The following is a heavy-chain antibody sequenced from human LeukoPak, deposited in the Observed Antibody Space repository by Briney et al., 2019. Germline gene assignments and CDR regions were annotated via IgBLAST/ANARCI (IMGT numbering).Heavy chain of an antibody. CDR1: GFPFSNYA. CDR3: ASSTVTTLDGTDV. D-gene: IGHD4-17*01. Sequence: GGSLRLSCTASGFPFSNYAMSWVRQAPGKGPEWVSAISGSSSITFYGDSVKGRFTISRDNSKNTLYLQMNSLRVEDTAVYYCASSTVTTLDGTDVWGQGTTVTVSS. J-gene: IGHJ6*02. CDR2: ISGSSSIT. V-gene: IGHV3-23*01.